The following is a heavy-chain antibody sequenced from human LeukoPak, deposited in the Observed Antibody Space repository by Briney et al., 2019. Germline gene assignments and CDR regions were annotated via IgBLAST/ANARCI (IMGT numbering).Heavy chain of an antibody. J-gene: IGHJ6*04. V-gene: IGHV3-48*04. Sequence: GGSLRLSCAASGFTFSSYWMNWVRQAPGKGLEWVSYISSSGSTIYYADSVKGRFTLSRDNAKNSLYLQMNSLRAEDTAVYYCAELGITMIGGVWGKGTTVTISS. CDR1: GFTFSSYW. CDR3: AELGITMIGGV. D-gene: IGHD3-10*02. CDR2: ISSSGSTI.